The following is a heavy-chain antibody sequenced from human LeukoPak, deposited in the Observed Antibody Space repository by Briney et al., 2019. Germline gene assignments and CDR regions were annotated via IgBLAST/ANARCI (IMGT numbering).Heavy chain of an antibody. Sequence: GESLKSSCKGSGYSFTSYWIGWVRQMPGKGLEWMGIIYPGDSDTRYSPSFQGQVTISADKSISTAYLQWSSLKASDTAMYYCARAPGYCSGGSCYSSEYFQHWGQGTLVTVSS. D-gene: IGHD2-15*01. J-gene: IGHJ1*01. V-gene: IGHV5-51*01. CDR3: ARAPGYCSGGSCYSSEYFQH. CDR1: GYSFTSYW. CDR2: IYPGDSDT.